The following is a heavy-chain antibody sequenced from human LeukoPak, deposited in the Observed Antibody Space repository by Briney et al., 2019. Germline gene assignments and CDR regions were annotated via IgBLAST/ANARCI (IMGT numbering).Heavy chain of an antibody. V-gene: IGHV4-34*01. D-gene: IGHD2-8*01. Sequence: SETLSLTCTVSGGSISSYYWSWIRQPPGKGLEWIGEINHSGSTNYNPSLKSRVTISVDTSKNQFSLKLSSVTAADTAVYYCAGGYCTNGVCYSPPFYYYYYMDVWGKGTTVTVSS. CDR3: AGGYCTNGVCYSPPFYYYYYMDV. CDR1: GGSISSYY. CDR2: INHSGST. J-gene: IGHJ6*03.